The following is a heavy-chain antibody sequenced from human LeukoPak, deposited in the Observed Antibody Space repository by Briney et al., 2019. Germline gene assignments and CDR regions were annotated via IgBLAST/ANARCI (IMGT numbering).Heavy chain of an antibody. J-gene: IGHJ5*02. CDR3: VRDLT. V-gene: IGHV3-53*01. CDR1: RFTFSSYE. Sequence: PGGSLRLSCAASRFTFSSYEMNWVRQAPGKGLEWVSVIYSDGTAYYADSVKGRFTISRDNSKSTLYLQMNSLRADDTAVYYCVRDLTWGQGTLVTVSS. CDR2: IYSDGTA.